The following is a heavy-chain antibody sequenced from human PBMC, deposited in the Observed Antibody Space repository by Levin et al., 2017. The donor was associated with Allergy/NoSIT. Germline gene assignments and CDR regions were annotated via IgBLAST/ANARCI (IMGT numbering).Heavy chain of an antibody. J-gene: IGHJ6*02. CDR2: MNPNSGNT. D-gene: IGHD6-19*01. CDR3: ARGIGWGYYYYYYGMDV. V-gene: IGHV1-8*01. CDR1: GYTFTSYD. Sequence: GESLKISCKASGYTFTSYDINWVRQATGQGLEWMGWMNPNSGNTGYAQKFQGRVTMTRNTSISTAYMELSSLRSEDTAVYYCARGIGWGYYYYYYGMDVWGQGTTVTVSS.